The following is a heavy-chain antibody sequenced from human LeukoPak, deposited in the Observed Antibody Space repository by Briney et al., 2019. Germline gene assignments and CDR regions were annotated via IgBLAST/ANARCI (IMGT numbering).Heavy chain of an antibody. CDR3: ARGGVEVVPAAIGNY. Sequence: ASVKVSCKASGYTFTGYYMHWVRQAPGQGLEWMGWINPISGSTNYAQKFQGRVTMTRDTSISTAYMELSRLRSDDTAVYYCARGGVEVVPAAIGNYWGQGTLVTVSS. V-gene: IGHV1-2*02. CDR1: GYTFTGYY. J-gene: IGHJ4*02. D-gene: IGHD2-2*02. CDR2: INPISGST.